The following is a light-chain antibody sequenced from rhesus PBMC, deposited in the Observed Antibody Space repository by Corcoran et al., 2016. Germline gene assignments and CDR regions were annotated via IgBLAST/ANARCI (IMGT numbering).Light chain of an antibody. V-gene: IGLV2S7*01. CDR3: GSYTTISTYI. Sequence: QAAPTQPPSVSGSPGQSVTISCTGTSSDVGGYNYVSWYQQHPGKAPKLMIYGVSKRPSGVSDRFSGSKSGNTDSLTISGLQAEDDADYYCGSYTTISTYICGAGTRLTVL. CDR2: GVS. CDR1: SSDVGGYNY. J-gene: IGLJ1*01.